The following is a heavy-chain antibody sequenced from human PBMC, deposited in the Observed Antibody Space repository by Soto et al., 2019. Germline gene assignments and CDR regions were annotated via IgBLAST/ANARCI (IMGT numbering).Heavy chain of an antibody. CDR3: ARGGGDCSSTSCDAGIYYYYGMDV. CDR1: GGTFSSYA. CDR2: IIPIFGTA. J-gene: IGHJ6*02. D-gene: IGHD2-2*01. Sequence: QVQLVQSGAEGKKPGSSVKVSCKASGGTFSSYAISWVRQAPGQGLEWMGGIIPIFGTANYAQKFQGRVTITADECPSKAYMELSRLRAEDTAVYYCARGGGDCSSTSCDAGIYYYYGMDVWGQGTTVTVSS. V-gene: IGHV1-69*01.